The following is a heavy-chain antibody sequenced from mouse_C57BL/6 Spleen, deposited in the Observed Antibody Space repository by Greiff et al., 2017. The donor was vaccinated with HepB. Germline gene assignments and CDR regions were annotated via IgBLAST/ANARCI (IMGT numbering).Heavy chain of an antibody. D-gene: IGHD1-1*01. CDR1: GFTFSDYG. J-gene: IGHJ2*01. V-gene: IGHV5-17*01. CDR2: ISSGSSTI. Sequence: EVKLVESGGGLVKPGGSLKLSCAASGFTFSDYGMHWVRQAPEKGLEWVAYISSGSSTIYYADTVKGRFTISRDNAKNTLFLQMTSLRSEDTAMYYCARRDYYGSSWDYWGQGTTLTVSS. CDR3: ARRDYYGSSWDY.